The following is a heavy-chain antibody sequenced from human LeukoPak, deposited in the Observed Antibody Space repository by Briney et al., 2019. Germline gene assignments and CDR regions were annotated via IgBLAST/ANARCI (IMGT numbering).Heavy chain of an antibody. CDR3: ASRYYYNLGSFPFDF. J-gene: IGHJ4*02. CDR2: IHNSGTT. Sequence: SETLSLTCAVSGGPFSGYFWSWVRQSSGKGLEWIGEIHNSGTTNYNPSLNSRVTISEDTSKSQFYLNLSSVTAADTAVYYCASRYYYNLGSFPFDFWGQGTLVTVSS. V-gene: IGHV4-34*01. D-gene: IGHD3-10*01. CDR1: GGPFSGYF.